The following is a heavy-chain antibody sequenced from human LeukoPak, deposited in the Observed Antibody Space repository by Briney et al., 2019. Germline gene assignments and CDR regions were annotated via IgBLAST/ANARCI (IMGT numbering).Heavy chain of an antibody. Sequence: GASVKVSCEASGYTFTYFYIHWVRQAPGQGLEWVGWINPNNGATNYAQKFQGRVTMTRDTSISTIYMEVSRLRSDDTAVYFCARDGYGSGSFFSDYWGQGTLVTVSS. CDR2: INPNNGAT. CDR1: GYTFTYFY. D-gene: IGHD3-10*01. CDR3: ARDGYGSGSFFSDY. V-gene: IGHV1-2*02. J-gene: IGHJ4*02.